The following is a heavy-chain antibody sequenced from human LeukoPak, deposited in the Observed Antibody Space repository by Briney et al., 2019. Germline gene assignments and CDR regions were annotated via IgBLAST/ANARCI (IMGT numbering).Heavy chain of an antibody. V-gene: IGHV1-69*13. D-gene: IGHD4-23*01. CDR1: GGTFNSYA. CDR3: ARDVVMGTSLTREYFQH. CDR2: IIPIFGTA. Sequence: GASVKVSCKASGGTFNSYAISWVRQAPGQGLEWMGGIIPIFGTANYAQKFQGRVTITADESTSTAYMELSSLRSEDTAVYYCARDVVMGTSLTREYFQHWGQGTLVTVSS. J-gene: IGHJ1*01.